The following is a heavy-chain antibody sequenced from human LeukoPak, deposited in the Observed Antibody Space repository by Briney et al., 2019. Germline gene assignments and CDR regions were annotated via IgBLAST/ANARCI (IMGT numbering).Heavy chain of an antibody. CDR2: ISYDENSK. CDR3: VNPGWYYDSSGYSYYYGMDV. CDR1: GFTFSSYA. J-gene: IGHJ6*02. D-gene: IGHD3-22*01. Sequence: PGGSLRLSCAASGFTFSSYAMHWVRQAPGKGLEWVAVISYDENSKYYADSVKGRFTISRDNAKNTLYLQMSSLRPDDTAVYYCVNPGWYYDSSGYSYYYGMDVWGQGTTVTVSS. V-gene: IGHV3-30*14.